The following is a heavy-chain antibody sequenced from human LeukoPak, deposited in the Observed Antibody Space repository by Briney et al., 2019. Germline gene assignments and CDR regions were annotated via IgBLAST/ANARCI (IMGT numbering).Heavy chain of an antibody. Sequence: SETLSLTCAVYGGSFSGYHWSWIRQPPGKGLEWIGEINHRGSTNYNPSLKSRLTISVDNSKNQFSLRLSSVTAADTAVYYCARELRFANAPGSWLDPWGQGTLVTVSS. D-gene: IGHD3-10*01. J-gene: IGHJ5*02. V-gene: IGHV4-34*01. CDR2: INHRGST. CDR1: GGSFSGYH. CDR3: ARELRFANAPGSWLDP.